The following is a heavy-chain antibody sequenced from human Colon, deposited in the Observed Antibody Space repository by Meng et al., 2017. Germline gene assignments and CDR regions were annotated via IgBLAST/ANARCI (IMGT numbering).Heavy chain of an antibody. CDR3: ARWGETSVSSVRAFDV. V-gene: IGHV4-59*01. CDR2: IHHSGGT. CDR1: GGSIYSSY. D-gene: IGHD2-21*01. Sequence: SETLSLTCTVSGGSIYSSYWNWIRQSPEKGLEWIGFIHHSGGTLKNPSLKSRVTMSVDTSKNQFFLWLRSVTGADTAVYYCARWGETSVSSVRAFDVWGQGTLVTVSS. J-gene: IGHJ3*01.